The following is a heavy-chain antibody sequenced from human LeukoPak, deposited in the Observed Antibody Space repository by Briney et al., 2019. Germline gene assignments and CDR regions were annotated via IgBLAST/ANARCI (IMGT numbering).Heavy chain of an antibody. D-gene: IGHD2-2*01. CDR2: IRYDGSNK. CDR3: AKDLIVDCSSTSCYGDY. V-gene: IGHV3-30*02. CDR1: GFTFSSYG. J-gene: IGHJ4*02. Sequence: GGSLRLSCAASGFTFSSYGMHWVRQAPGKGLEWVAFIRYDGSNKYYADSVKGRFTISRDNSKNTLYLQMNSLRAEDTAVYYCAKDLIVDCSSTSCYGDYWGQGTLVTVSS.